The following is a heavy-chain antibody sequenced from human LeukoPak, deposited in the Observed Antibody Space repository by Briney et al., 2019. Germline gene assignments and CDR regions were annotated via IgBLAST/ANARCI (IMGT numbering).Heavy chain of an antibody. CDR3: ARDHDYYDSSGYPH. J-gene: IGHJ4*02. CDR1: GYTFTGYY. V-gene: IGHV1-2*02. Sequence: ASVKVSCKASGYTFTGYYMHWVRQAPGQGLEWMGWINPNSGGTNYAQTFQGRATMTRDTSISTAYMELSRLRSDDTAVYYCARDHDYYDSSGYPHWGQGTLVTVSS. CDR2: INPNSGGT. D-gene: IGHD3-22*01.